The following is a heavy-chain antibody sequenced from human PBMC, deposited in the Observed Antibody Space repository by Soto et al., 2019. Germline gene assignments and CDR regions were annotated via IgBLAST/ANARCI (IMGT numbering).Heavy chain of an antibody. Sequence: ASVKVSCKASGYTFTSYAMHWVRQAPGQRLEWMGWINAGNGNTKYSQKFQGRVTITRDTSASTAYMELSSLRSEDTAVYYCARDKVDTAMKAYYYDYWGQGTLVTV. J-gene: IGHJ4*02. CDR3: ARDKVDTAMKAYYYDY. CDR2: INAGNGNT. D-gene: IGHD5-18*01. CDR1: GYTFTSYA. V-gene: IGHV1-3*01.